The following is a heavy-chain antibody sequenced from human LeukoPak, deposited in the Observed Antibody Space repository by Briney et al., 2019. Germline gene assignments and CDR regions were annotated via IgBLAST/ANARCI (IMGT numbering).Heavy chain of an antibody. CDR2: VDPEDGET. Sequence: ASVKVSCKVSGYTFTDYYMHWVQQPPGRGLEWMGLVDPEDGETIYAEKFQGRLTITADTYTDTAYMELSSLRSEDTAVYYCATAPSSGVQNYDFWSGYPGDNWFDPWGQGTLVTVSS. D-gene: IGHD3-3*01. J-gene: IGHJ5*02. CDR1: GYTFTDYY. CDR3: ATAPSSGVQNYDFWSGYPGDNWFDP. V-gene: IGHV1-69-2*01.